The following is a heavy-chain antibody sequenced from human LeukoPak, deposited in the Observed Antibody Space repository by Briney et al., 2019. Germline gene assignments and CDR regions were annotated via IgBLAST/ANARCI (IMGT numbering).Heavy chain of an antibody. CDR2: INPNSGGT. CDR1: GYTFTGYY. CDR3: ASPWQDIVGVPAADDAFDI. Sequence: GASVKVSCKASGYTFTGYYMHWVRQAPGQGLEWMGWINPNSGGTNYAQKFQGRVTMTRDTSISTAYMELSRLRSDDTAVYYCASPWQDIVGVPAADDAFDIWGQGTMVTVSS. J-gene: IGHJ3*02. D-gene: IGHD2-2*01. V-gene: IGHV1-2*02.